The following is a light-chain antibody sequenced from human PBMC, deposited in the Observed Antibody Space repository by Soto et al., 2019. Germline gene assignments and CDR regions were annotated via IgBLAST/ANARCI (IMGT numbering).Light chain of an antibody. V-gene: IGKV1-5*01. CDR2: DAS. CDR3: QQYKNWPL. CDR1: QTISTY. Sequence: DIQMTQSASTLSASVGDRVTITCRASQTISTYLAWYQQKPGRAPKLLIYDASTLESGVPSRFSGSGSGTEFSLTIRSLQTEDFAVFYCQQYKNWPLFSQGARLGIK. J-gene: IGKJ5*01.